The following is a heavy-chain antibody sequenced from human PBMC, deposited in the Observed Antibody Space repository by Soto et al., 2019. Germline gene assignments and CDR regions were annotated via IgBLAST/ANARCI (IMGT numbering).Heavy chain of an antibody. CDR3: ARDDVFVDNGLDH. CDR1: GFSFSAHG. CDR2: INDGSEE. D-gene: IGHD1-1*01. V-gene: IGHV3-33*01. J-gene: IGHJ4*02. Sequence: QVQLVESGGGVVRPGTSLRLSCAATGFSFSAHGMHWVRQAPGKGLEWLAVINDGSEEGYADSVRGRFTISRDNARNILYLQLDNLRAEASALYYCARDDVFVDNGLDHRGQGTVVSVSS.